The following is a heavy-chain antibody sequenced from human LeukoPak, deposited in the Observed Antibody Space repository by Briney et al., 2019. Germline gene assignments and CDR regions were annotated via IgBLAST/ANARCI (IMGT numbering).Heavy chain of an antibody. CDR1: GFTFSSYS. V-gene: IGHV3-21*01. D-gene: IGHD4-23*01. CDR2: IGSSSSYI. CDR3: ARGRWFDY. Sequence: GGSLRLSCAASGFTFSSYSMNWVRQAPGKGLEWVSSIGSSSSYIYYADSVKGRFTISRDNAKNSLYLQMNSLRAEDTAVYYCARGRWFDYWGQGTLVTVSS. J-gene: IGHJ4*02.